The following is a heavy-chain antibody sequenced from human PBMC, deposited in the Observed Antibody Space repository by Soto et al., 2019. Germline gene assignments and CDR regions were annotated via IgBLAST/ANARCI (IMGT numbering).Heavy chain of an antibody. CDR1: GFSLTNNGEA. V-gene: IGHV2-5*02. J-gene: IGHJ5*02. CDR2: IYWDDDN. Sequence: QITLKESGPTLVKPTQTLTLTCTFSGFSLTNNGEAVGWFRQSPGKALEWLVLIYWDDDNRYNPTLRTRLSTTTHPSKTQVVLTLTNMDPVDTSTYYCARYVATSPAGWFEPWGQRIPVTVSS. CDR3: ARYVATSPAGWFEP. D-gene: IGHD3-10*02.